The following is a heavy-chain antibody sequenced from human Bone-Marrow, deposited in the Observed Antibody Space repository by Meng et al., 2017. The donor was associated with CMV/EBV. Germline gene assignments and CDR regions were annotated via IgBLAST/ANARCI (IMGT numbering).Heavy chain of an antibody. CDR2: IYHSGST. Sequence: SETLSLTCTVSGGSISSGDYYWSWIRQPPGRGLEWIGYIYHSGSTYFNPSLKSRLTISVDTSKNQFSLKVRSVTAANTAVYYCARSIAARPGGTPDAFDIWGQGTMVTVSS. J-gene: IGHJ3*02. CDR3: ARSIAARPGGTPDAFDI. V-gene: IGHV4-30-4*08. CDR1: GGSISSGDYY. D-gene: IGHD6-6*01.